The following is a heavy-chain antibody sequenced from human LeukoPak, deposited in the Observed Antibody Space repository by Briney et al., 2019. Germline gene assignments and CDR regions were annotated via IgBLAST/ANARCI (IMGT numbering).Heavy chain of an antibody. J-gene: IGHJ4*02. V-gene: IGHV4-39*07. CDR1: GDSISSSNCY. CDR2: IYDSGNI. CDR3: ARRPIYGDPKFDY. D-gene: IGHD4-17*01. Sequence: SETLSLTCTVSGDSISSSNCYWGWIRQPPGKGLEWIGSIYDSGNIYFNPSLKSRVTISVDTSKNQFSLKLSSVTAADTAVYFCARRPIYGDPKFDYWGQGTLVTVSS.